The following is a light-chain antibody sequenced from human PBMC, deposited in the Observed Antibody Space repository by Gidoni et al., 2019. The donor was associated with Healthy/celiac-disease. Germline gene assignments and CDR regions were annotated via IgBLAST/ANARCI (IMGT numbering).Light chain of an antibody. V-gene: IGKV1-5*03. CDR1: QSISSR. Sequence: DIQMTQSPSTLSASVGDRVTITCRASQSISSRVAWYQQKPGKAPKLLIYKASSLESGVPSRFSGSGSGTEFTLTISSLQPDDFATYYCQQNNSYPYSFGQGTKLEIK. CDR3: QQNNSYPYS. CDR2: KAS. J-gene: IGKJ2*03.